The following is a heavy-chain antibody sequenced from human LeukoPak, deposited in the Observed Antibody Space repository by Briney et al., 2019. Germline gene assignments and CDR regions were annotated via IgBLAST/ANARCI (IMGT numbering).Heavy chain of an antibody. J-gene: IGHJ6*03. D-gene: IGHD6-19*01. CDR3: ARDPYSGGYGAYYYYYMDV. CDR1: GFTFSSYG. CDR2: IRYDGSNK. V-gene: IGHV3-30*02. Sequence: GGSLRLSCAASGFTFSSYGMHWVRQAPGKGLEWVAFIRYDGSNKYYADSLKGRFTISRDNARHSLYLQMNSLRDEDTAVYYCARDPYSGGYGAYYYYYMDVWGKGTTVTVSS.